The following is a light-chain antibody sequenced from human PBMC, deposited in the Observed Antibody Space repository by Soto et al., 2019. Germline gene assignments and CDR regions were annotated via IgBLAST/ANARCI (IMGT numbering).Light chain of an antibody. CDR1: QSVGSNY. J-gene: IGKJ4*01. CDR3: QQHSNWPLT. Sequence: EIVLTQSPGTLSLSPGERATLYCRASQSVGSNYLAWYQQKPGQAPRVLIYGASSRATGIPDRFSGSGSGADFTLTISRLEPEDFAVYYCQQHSNWPLTFGGGTKVEIK. V-gene: IGKV3D-20*02. CDR2: GAS.